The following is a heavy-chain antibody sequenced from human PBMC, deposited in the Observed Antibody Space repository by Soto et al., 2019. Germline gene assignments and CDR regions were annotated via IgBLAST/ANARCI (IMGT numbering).Heavy chain of an antibody. J-gene: IGHJ6*02. Sequence: GSLRLSCAASGFTFSSYGMHWVRQAPGKGLEWVAVISYDGSNKYYADSVKGRFTISRDNSKNTLYLQMNSLRAEDTAVYYCAKDRRYSSSSYYYYYGMDVWGQGTTVTVSS. CDR3: AKDRRYSSSSYYYYYGMDV. CDR2: ISYDGSNK. CDR1: GFTFSSYG. D-gene: IGHD6-13*01. V-gene: IGHV3-30*18.